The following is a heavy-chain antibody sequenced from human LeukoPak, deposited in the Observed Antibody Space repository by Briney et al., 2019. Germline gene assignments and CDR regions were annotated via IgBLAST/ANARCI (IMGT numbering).Heavy chain of an antibody. CDR3: ARRYPRIAAIDY. CDR1: GGSISSSSYY. CDR2: IYYSGST. J-gene: IGHJ4*02. Sequence: PSETLSLTCTVSGGSISSSSYYWGWIRQPPGKGLEWIGSIYYSGSTYYNPSLKSRVTISVDTSKNQFSLKLSSVTAADTAVYYCARRYPRIAAIDYWGQGTLVTVSS. V-gene: IGHV4-39*07. D-gene: IGHD6-6*01.